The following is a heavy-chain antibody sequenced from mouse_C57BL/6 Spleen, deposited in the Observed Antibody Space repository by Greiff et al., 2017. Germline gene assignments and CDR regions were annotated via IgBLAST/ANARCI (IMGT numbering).Heavy chain of an antibody. CDR1: GYTFTSYW. Sequence: QVQLQQPVAELVRPGSSVKLSCKASGYTFTSYWMDWVKQRPGQGLEWIGNIYPSDSETHYNQKFKDKATLTVDKSSSTAYMQLSSLTSEDSAVYYGARGGYYNYWGQGTTLTVSA. CDR2: IYPSDSET. V-gene: IGHV1-61*01. CDR3: ARGGYYNY. D-gene: IGHD2-3*01. J-gene: IGHJ2*01.